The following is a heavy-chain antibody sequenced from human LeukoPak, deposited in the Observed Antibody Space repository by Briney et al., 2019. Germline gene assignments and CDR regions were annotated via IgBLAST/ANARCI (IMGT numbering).Heavy chain of an antibody. V-gene: IGHV3-23*01. Sequence: PGGSLRLSCAASGFTFSSYAMSWVRQAPGKGLEWVSSISGSGASTYYADSVKGRFTISRDNSKNTLYLQMNSLRAEDTAAYYCAKNPPEEYQLLPPPHLDYRGQGTLVTVSS. CDR3: AKNPPEEYQLLPPPHLDY. D-gene: IGHD2-2*01. CDR1: GFTFSSYA. J-gene: IGHJ4*01. CDR2: ISGSGAST.